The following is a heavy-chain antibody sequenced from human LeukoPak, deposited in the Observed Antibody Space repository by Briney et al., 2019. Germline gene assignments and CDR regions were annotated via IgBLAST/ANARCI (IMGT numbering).Heavy chain of an antibody. CDR2: IYYSGRT. J-gene: IGHJ4*02. Sequence: SETLSLTCTVSGFSISSSSYYWGWIRQAPGKGLEGIGRIYYSGRTYYDPSLDSRATISVDTSKNQFSLKLSSVTAADTAVYYCAREETQWYYDYVWGSQIARFDYWGQGTLVTVSS. CDR1: GFSISSSSYY. V-gene: IGHV4-39*07. CDR3: AREETQWYYDYVWGSQIARFDY. D-gene: IGHD3-16*01.